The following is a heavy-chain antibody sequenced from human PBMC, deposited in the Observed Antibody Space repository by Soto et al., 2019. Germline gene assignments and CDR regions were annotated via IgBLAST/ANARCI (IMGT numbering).Heavy chain of an antibody. D-gene: IGHD2-15*01. CDR1: GFTFSGYW. CDR3: ARDGYCSGGRCYRRNDY. CDR2: IKDDGSEK. V-gene: IGHV3-7*01. Sequence: EVQLVESGGGLVQPGGSLRLPFEASGFTFSGYWRTWARQAPGRGLEGVAQIKDDGSEKFYVDSVKGRFTISRDNADNLLYLQMNSLRAEDTAVYFCARDGYCSGGRCYRRNDYWGQGTLVIVSS. J-gene: IGHJ4*02.